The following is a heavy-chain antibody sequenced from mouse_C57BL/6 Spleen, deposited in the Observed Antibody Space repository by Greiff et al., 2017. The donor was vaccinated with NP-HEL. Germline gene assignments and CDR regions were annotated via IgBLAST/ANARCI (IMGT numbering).Heavy chain of an antibody. J-gene: IGHJ2*01. V-gene: IGHV1-26*01. CDR3: ARRIYYDYFDY. D-gene: IGHD2-4*01. CDR1: GYTFTDYY. Sequence: VQLKQSGPELVKPGASVKISCKASGYTFTDYYMNWVKQSHGKSLEWIGDINPNNGGTSYNQKFKGKATLTVDKSSSTAYMELRSLTSEDSAVYYCARRIYYDYFDYWGQGTTLTVSS. CDR2: INPNNGGT.